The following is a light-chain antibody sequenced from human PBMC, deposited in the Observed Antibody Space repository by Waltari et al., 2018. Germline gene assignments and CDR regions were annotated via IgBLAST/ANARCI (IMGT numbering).Light chain of an antibody. CDR1: KSVSRT. Sequence: EIVLTQSPGTLSLSPGDRATLPCRASKSVSRTLAWDQQKPGQAHRLLILDASSRATGIPDRFSGSGSGKDFSLTISRLEPEDFAVYYCQKYGTLPATFGQGTKVEIK. V-gene: IGKV3-20*01. J-gene: IGKJ1*01. CDR2: DAS. CDR3: QKYGTLPAT.